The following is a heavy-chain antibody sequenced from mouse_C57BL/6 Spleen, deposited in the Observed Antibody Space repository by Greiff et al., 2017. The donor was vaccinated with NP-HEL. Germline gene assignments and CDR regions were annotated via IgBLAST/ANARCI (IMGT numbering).Heavy chain of an antibody. CDR3: ASDYGSSPMDY. J-gene: IGHJ4*01. D-gene: IGHD1-1*01. CDR1: GFNIKDYY. Sequence: VHVKQSGAELVKPGASVKLSCTASGFNIKDYYMHWVKQRTEQGLEWIGRIDPEDGETKYAPKFQGKATITADTSSNTAYLQLSSLTSEDTAVYYCASDYGSSPMDYWGQGTSVTVSS. CDR2: IDPEDGET. V-gene: IGHV14-2*01.